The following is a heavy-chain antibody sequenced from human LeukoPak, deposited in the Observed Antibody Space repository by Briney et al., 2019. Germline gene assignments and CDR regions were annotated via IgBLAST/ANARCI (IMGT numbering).Heavy chain of an antibody. Sequence: PSETLSLTCAVYGGSFSGYYWSWIRQPPGKGLEWIGEINHSGSTNYNPSLKSRVTISVDTSKNQFSLKLSSVTAADTAVYYCARLNYYDSSGLDYWGQGTLVTVSS. J-gene: IGHJ4*02. D-gene: IGHD3-22*01. CDR3: ARLNYYDSSGLDY. CDR2: INHSGST. V-gene: IGHV4-34*01. CDR1: GGSFSGYY.